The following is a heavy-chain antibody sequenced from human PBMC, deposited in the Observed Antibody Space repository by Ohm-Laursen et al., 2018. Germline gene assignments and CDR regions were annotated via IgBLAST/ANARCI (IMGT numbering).Heavy chain of an antibody. D-gene: IGHD2-8*01. CDR1: GGYISDSTEY. J-gene: IGHJ4*02. V-gene: IGHV4-39*01. Sequence: GTLSLTCAVSGGYISDSTEYWGWIRRPPGKGLEWIASIYYGGSIYYNPSLKSRATISENTSMSRFSLRLTSLTAADTAVYYCLRGFNGGIDYWGQGILVTVSS. CDR3: LRGFNGGIDY. CDR2: IYYGGSI.